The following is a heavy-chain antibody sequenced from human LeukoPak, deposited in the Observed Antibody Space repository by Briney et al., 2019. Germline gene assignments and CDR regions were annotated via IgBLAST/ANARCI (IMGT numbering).Heavy chain of an antibody. CDR1: GGSISSYY. D-gene: IGHD2-2*01. CDR2: IYTSGST. Sequence: PSETLSLTCTVSGGSISSYYWSWIRQPAGKGLEWIGRIYTSGSTNYNPSLKSRVTMSVDTSKNQFSLKLSSVTAADTAVYYCARDHPRYCSSTSCYSPFDYWGQGTLVTVSS. CDR3: ARDHPRYCSSTSCYSPFDY. V-gene: IGHV4-4*07. J-gene: IGHJ4*02.